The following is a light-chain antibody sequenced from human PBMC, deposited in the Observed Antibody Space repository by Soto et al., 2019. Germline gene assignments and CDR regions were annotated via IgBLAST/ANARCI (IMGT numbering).Light chain of an antibody. CDR1: SSNIGAGYD. CDR3: QSYDSSLLTYV. V-gene: IGLV1-40*01. CDR2: GNT. J-gene: IGLJ1*01. Sequence: QSVLTQPPSVSGAPGQRVTISCTGSSSNIGAGYDVHWYQRLPGTAPKLLIYGNTNRPSGVPDRFSGSKSDTSASLAITGLQAEDEADYYCQSYDSSLLTYVFGTGTKVTVL.